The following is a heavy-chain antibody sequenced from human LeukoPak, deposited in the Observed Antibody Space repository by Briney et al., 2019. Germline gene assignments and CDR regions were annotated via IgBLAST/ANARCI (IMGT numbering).Heavy chain of an antibody. J-gene: IGHJ4*02. CDR2: ISAYNGNT. CDR3: AREVDTAMAPYFDY. D-gene: IGHD5-18*01. V-gene: IGHV1-18*01. CDR1: GYTFTSYG. Sequence: VSVKVSCKASGYTFTSYGISWVRQAPGQGLEWMGWISAYNGNTNYAQKLQGRVTMTTDTSTSTAYMELRSLRSDDTAVYYCAREVDTAMAPYFDYWGQGTLVTVSS.